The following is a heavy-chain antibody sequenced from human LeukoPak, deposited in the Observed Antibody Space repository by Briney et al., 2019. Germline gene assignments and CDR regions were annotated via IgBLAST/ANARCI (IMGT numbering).Heavy chain of an antibody. Sequence: ASVKVSCKASGYTFTGYYMHWVRQAPGQGLEWMGWINPNSGGTNYAQKFQGRVTMTRDTSISTAYMELSRLRSDDTAVYYCARGSDSTWYYYYYGMDVWGQGTTVTVSS. CDR2: INPNSGGT. CDR3: ARGSDSTWYYYYYGMDV. V-gene: IGHV1-2*02. CDR1: GYTFTGYY. J-gene: IGHJ6*02.